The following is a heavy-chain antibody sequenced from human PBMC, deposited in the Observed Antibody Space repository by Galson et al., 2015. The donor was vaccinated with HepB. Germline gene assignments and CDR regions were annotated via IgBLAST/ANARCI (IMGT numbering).Heavy chain of an antibody. CDR2: ISGNGDST. V-gene: IGHV3-23*01. CDR3: AKGYGLFDS. J-gene: IGHJ5*01. CDR1: GFGFDTHA. Sequence: LRLSCAASGFGFDTHAMSWVRQAPGRGLEWISGISGNGDSTFYADSVKGRFTVSRDNSNNMLYLQMNSLRAEDAGLYFCAKGYGLFDSWGQGILVTVSS. D-gene: IGHD5-18*01.